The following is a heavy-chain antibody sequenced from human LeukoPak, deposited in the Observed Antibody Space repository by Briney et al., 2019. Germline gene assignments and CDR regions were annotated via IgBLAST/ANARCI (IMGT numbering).Heavy chain of an antibody. J-gene: IGHJ5*02. CDR1: GYSISSGNY. D-gene: IGHD3-3*01. Sequence: SETLSLTCTVSGYSISSGNYWGWIRQPPGKGLEWIGEINHSGSTNYNPSLKSRVTISVDTSKNQFSLKLSSVTAADTAVYYCARRPRLSDFWSGYYHWFDPWGQGTLVTVSS. CDR2: INHSGST. V-gene: IGHV4-38-2*02. CDR3: ARRPRLSDFWSGYYHWFDP.